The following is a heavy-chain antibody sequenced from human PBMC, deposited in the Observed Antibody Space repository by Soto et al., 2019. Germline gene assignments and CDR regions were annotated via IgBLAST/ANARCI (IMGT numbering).Heavy chain of an antibody. V-gene: IGHV1-8*01. J-gene: IGHJ4*02. CDR1: GYSFTSDY. CDR3: ARGYSSAWYSLGD. Sequence: QVQLVQSGAEVMKPGASVKVSCKASGYSFTSDYISWVRQATGQGLEWLGWMNPNSGNTGYAQKFQGRVTXTXNXAITTAYMELSSLRSDDTAVYYCARGYSSAWYSLGDWGQGTLVTVSS. D-gene: IGHD6-13*01. CDR2: MNPNSGNT.